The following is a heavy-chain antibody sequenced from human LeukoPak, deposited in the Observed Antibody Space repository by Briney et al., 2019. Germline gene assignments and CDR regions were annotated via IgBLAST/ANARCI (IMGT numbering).Heavy chain of an antibody. D-gene: IGHD5-24*01. V-gene: IGHV4-59*07. CDR1: GGSISSYY. Sequence: PSHSLSPTHTVSGGSISSYYSGCVRQPPGKGLEWIGYIYYSGGTNYNPSLKSRVTISVDTSKNQFSLKLSSVTAADTAVYYCARWAGMATIRDWFDPWGQGTLVTVSS. CDR2: IYYSGGT. CDR3: ARWAGMATIRDWFDP. J-gene: IGHJ5*02.